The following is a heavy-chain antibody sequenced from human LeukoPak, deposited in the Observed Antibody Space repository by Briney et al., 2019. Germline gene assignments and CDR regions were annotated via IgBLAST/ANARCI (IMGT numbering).Heavy chain of an antibody. V-gene: IGHV3-48*04. J-gene: IGHJ1*01. CDR2: ISSSSSTI. CDR3: ARGRGLVTPAEYFQH. D-gene: IGHD3/OR15-3a*01. Sequence: GGSLRLSCAASGFTLSSYWMNWVRQAPGKGLEWVSYISSSSSTIYYADSVKGRFTISRDNAKNSLYLQMSSLRAEDTAVYYCARGRGLVTPAEYFQHWGQGTLVTVSS. CDR1: GFTLSSYW.